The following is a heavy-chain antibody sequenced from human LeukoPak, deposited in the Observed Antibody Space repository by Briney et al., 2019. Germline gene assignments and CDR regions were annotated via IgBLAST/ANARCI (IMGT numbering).Heavy chain of an antibody. J-gene: IGHJ4*01. CDR3: ARGRDYDILTGYSVTTHFDY. D-gene: IGHD3-9*01. V-gene: IGHV4-34*01. CDR2: INHNEST. Sequence: SETLSLTCAVYGGSFSGYYWSWIRQPPGKGLEWIGEINHNESTNYNPSLKSRVTISVDTSKNQFSLKLSSVSGADTAVYYCARGRDYDILTGYSVTTHFDYWGHGNLVTVSS. CDR1: GGSFSGYY.